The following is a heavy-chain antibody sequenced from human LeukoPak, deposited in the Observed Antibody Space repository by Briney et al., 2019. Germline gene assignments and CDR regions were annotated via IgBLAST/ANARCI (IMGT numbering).Heavy chain of an antibody. V-gene: IGHV4-34*01. Sequence: PSETLSLTCAVYGGSFSGYYWSWIRQPPGKGLEWIGEINHSGSTSYNPSLKSRVTISVDTSKNQFSLKLSSVTAADTAVYYCATGYGDFWSGSYGDWGQGTPVTVSS. CDR2: INHSGST. CDR3: ATGYGDFWSGSYGD. CDR1: GGSFSGYY. J-gene: IGHJ4*02. D-gene: IGHD3-3*01.